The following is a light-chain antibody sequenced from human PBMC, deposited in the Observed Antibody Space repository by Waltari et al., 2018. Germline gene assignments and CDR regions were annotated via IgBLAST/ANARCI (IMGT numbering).Light chain of an antibody. CDR2: GAS. V-gene: IGKV3-20*01. CDR1: QSVSSSY. CDR3: QQYGSSPYT. Sequence: EIVLPQSPGTLSLSTGERATLSCRASQSVSSSYLAWYQQKPGQAPRLLIYGASSRATGIPDRFSGSGSGTDFTLTISRLEPEDFAVYYCQQYGSSPYTFGQGTKLEIK. J-gene: IGKJ2*01.